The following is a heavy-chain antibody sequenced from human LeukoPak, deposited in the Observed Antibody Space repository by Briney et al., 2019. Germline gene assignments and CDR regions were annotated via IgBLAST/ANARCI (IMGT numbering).Heavy chain of an antibody. J-gene: IGHJ3*02. CDR2: ISTRGST. CDR3: ARGRYCSADTCSGGDAFDI. D-gene: IGHD2-15*01. Sequence: SEALSLTCTVSGGSINNYYWSWIRHPAGQRLEWIGRISTRGSTNYNPSLKSRVTMSVDTSKNQFSLKLSSVTAADTAVYYCARGRYCSADTCSGGDAFDIRGQRTMGSVSS. CDR1: GGSINNYY. V-gene: IGHV4-4*07.